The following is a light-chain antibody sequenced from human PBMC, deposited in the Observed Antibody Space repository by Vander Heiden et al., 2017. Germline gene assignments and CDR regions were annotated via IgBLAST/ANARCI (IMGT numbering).Light chain of an antibody. Sequence: PGQRVPISCSVSRSNIGSNSVSWYQRLPGTAPKLLIYIDNQRPSGVPDRFSGSKSGTSASRAISGLQSEDEAEYFCAAWDDNLNGLYVFGTGTKVTVL. CDR3: AAWDDNLNGLYV. CDR1: RSNIGSNS. V-gene: IGLV1-44*01. CDR2: IDN. J-gene: IGLJ1*01.